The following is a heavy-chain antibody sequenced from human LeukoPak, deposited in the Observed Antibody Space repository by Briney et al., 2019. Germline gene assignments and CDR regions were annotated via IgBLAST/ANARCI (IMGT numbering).Heavy chain of an antibody. J-gene: IGHJ4*02. D-gene: IGHD2-2*01. CDR2: ISSSSSTI. CDR3: ARDVSHCSSTSCYPDY. Sequence: GGSLRLSCAASGFTFSSYSMNWVHQAPGKGLEWVSYISSSSSTIYYADSVKGRFTISRDNAKNSLYLQMNSLRAEDTAVYYCARDVSHCSSTSCYPDYWGQGTLVTVSS. V-gene: IGHV3-48*04. CDR1: GFTFSSYS.